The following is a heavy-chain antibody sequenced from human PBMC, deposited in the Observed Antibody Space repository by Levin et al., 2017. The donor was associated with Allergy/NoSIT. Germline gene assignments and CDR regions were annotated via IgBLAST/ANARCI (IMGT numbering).Heavy chain of an antibody. Sequence: GGSLRLSCAASGFTFSSYAMSWVRQAPGKGLEWVSAISGSGGSTYYADSVKGRFTISRDNSKNTLYLQMNSLRAEDTAVYYCARDGGGIAAAGSGGFDWYFDRWGRGTLVTVSS. CDR1: GFTFSSYA. D-gene: IGHD6-13*01. CDR3: ARDGGGIAAAGSGGFDWYFDR. J-gene: IGHJ2*01. V-gene: IGHV3-23*01. CDR2: ISGSGGST.